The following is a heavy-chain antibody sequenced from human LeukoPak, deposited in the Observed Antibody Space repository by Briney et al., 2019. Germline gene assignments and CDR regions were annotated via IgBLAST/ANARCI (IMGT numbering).Heavy chain of an antibody. D-gene: IGHD5-18*01. Sequence: ASVKVSCKASGYTFTGYYMHWVRQAPGQGVEWMGWINPNSGGTNYAQKFQGRVTMTRDTSISTAYMELSRLRSDDTAVYYCARRPWIHYGMDVWGQGTTVTVSS. CDR2: INPNSGGT. CDR3: ARRPWIHYGMDV. CDR1: GYTFTGYY. V-gene: IGHV1-2*02. J-gene: IGHJ6*02.